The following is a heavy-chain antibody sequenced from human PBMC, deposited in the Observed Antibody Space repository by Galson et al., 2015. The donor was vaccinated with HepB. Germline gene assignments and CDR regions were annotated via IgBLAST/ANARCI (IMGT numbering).Heavy chain of an antibody. CDR2: INPSGGST. CDR3: ARSPNYDFWSGKPLSYYFDY. J-gene: IGHJ4*02. Sequence: SVKVSCKASGYTFTSYYMHWVRQAPGQGLEWMGIINPSGGSTSYAQKFQGRVTMTRDTSTSTVYMELSSLRSEDTAVYYCARSPNYDFWSGKPLSYYFDYWGQGTLVTVSS. CDR1: GYTFTSYY. D-gene: IGHD3-3*01. V-gene: IGHV1-46*01.